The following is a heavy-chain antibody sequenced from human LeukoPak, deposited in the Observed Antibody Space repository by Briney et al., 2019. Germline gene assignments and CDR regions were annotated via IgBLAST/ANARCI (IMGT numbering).Heavy chain of an antibody. J-gene: IGHJ4*02. CDR3: ARAFRSIPQTFIAVAGDY. Sequence: GGSLRLSCAASGFTFSSYAMHWVRQAPGKGLEWGAVISYDGSNKYYADSVKGRFTISRDNSKNTLYLQMNSLRAEDTAVYYCARAFRSIPQTFIAVAGDYWGQGTLVTVSS. CDR1: GFTFSSYA. CDR2: ISYDGSNK. V-gene: IGHV3-30*04. D-gene: IGHD6-19*01.